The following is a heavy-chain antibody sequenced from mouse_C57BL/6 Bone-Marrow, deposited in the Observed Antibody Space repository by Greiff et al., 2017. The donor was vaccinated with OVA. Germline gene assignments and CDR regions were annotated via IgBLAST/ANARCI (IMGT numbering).Heavy chain of an antibody. CDR3: SDYGSGYFYF. Sequence: VQLQQPEAELVKPGASVKLSCKASGYTFTSYWMQWVKQRPGQGLEWIGAIDPSDSYTNYNQKFKGKATLTVDTSSSTAYMQLSSLTSEDSAVYFCSDYGSGYFYFCGTGTTVTASS. V-gene: IGHV1-50*01. D-gene: IGHD1-1*01. J-gene: IGHJ1*03. CDR2: IDPSDSYT. CDR1: GYTFTSYW.